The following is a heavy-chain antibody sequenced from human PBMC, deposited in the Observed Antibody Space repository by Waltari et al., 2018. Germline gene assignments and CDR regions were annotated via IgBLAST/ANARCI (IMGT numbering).Heavy chain of an antibody. J-gene: IGHJ2*01. Sequence: EVQLVESGGGLIQPGGSLRLSCAASGFTVSSNYMSWVRQAPWKGLGWVSVIYSGGSTDCADSVKGRFTISRDNSKNTLYLQMNSLRAEDTAVYYCARVRLLYWDFDLWGRGTLVTVSS. CDR3: ARVRLLYWDFDL. V-gene: IGHV3-53*01. D-gene: IGHD2-15*01. CDR2: IYSGGST. CDR1: GFTVSSNY.